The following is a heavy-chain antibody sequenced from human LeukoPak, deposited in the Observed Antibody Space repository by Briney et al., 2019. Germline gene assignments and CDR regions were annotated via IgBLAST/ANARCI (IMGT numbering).Heavy chain of an antibody. Sequence: ASVKVSCKASGYTFTSYGISWVRQAPGQGLEWMGWIGAYNGNTNYAQKLQGRVTMTTDTSTSTAYMELRSLRSDDTAVYYCARDIARGGSGSYNYWGQGTLVTVSS. CDR3: ARDIARGGSGSYNY. D-gene: IGHD3-10*01. J-gene: IGHJ4*02. V-gene: IGHV1-18*01. CDR2: IGAYNGNT. CDR1: GYTFTSYG.